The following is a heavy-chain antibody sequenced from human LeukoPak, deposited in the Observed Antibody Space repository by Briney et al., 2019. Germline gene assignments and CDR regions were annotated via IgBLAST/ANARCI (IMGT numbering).Heavy chain of an antibody. J-gene: IGHJ4*02. CDR1: GFSFSNHW. V-gene: IGHV3-7*04. CDR3: AQDEA. Sequence: GGSLRLSCAASGFSFSNHWMSWVRQAPGKGLEWVANIKQDGSEKYYVDSVNGRFTISRDNAKNSLYLQMDSLRAEDTAVYYCAQDEAWGQGTLVTVSS. CDR2: IKQDGSEK.